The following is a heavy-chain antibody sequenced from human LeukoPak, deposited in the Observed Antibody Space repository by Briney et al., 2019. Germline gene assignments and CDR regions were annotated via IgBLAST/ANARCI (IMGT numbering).Heavy chain of an antibody. CDR1: GVSFNYGS. J-gene: IGHJ4*02. CDR3: TGSRWATNDY. CDR2: IKRRSDGGTT. Sequence: GWSLRLCFAASGVSFNYGSRRWVRQAPEKGLEWVGRIKRRSDGGTTDYAAPVRDRFTISRDDSKNTLYLQMNSLKTEDTAVYFCTGSRWATNDYWGQGALVTVSS. D-gene: IGHD6-13*01. V-gene: IGHV3-15*01.